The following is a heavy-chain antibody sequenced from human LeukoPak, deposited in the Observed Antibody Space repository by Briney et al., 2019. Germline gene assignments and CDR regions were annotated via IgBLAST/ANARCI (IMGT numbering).Heavy chain of an antibody. CDR3: ARRLGRKFGERFYYYHYMDV. Sequence: SETLSLTCAVSGGSISSSYWWSWVRQPPGKGLEWIGDIYHSGGTNYNPSLKSRVTISVDTSKNQFSLKLSSVTAADTAVYYCARRLGRKFGERFYYYHYMDVWGKGTTVTISS. CDR2: IYHSGGT. CDR1: GGSISSSYW. D-gene: IGHD3-10*01. J-gene: IGHJ6*03. V-gene: IGHV4-4*02.